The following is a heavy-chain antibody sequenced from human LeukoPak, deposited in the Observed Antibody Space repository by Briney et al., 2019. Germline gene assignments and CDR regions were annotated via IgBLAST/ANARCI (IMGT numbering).Heavy chain of an antibody. J-gene: IGHJ5*02. CDR3: ARGVDTAMVRGGYNWFDP. Sequence: SETLSLTCTVSGGSISSYYWSWIRQPAGEGMEWIGHIYSSGSTNYNPSLKSRVTMSVDTSKNQFSLKLSSVTAADTAVYYCARGVDTAMVRGGYNWFDPWGQGTLVTVST. CDR1: GGSISSYY. CDR2: IYSSGST. D-gene: IGHD5-18*01. V-gene: IGHV4-4*07.